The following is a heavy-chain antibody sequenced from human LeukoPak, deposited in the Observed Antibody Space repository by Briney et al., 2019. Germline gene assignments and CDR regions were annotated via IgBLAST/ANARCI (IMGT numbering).Heavy chain of an antibody. V-gene: IGHV4-38-2*02. D-gene: IGHD3-10*01. Sequence: SETLSLTCSVSGYSISSGNYWGWIRLPPGKGLQWIGSIYHSGSTYYNPSLKSRVTISVDKSKNQFSLKLSSVTAADTAVYYCARDRGSGSYDYFDYWGQGTLVTVSS. J-gene: IGHJ4*02. CDR3: ARDRGSGSYDYFDY. CDR2: IYHSGST. CDR1: GYSISSGNY.